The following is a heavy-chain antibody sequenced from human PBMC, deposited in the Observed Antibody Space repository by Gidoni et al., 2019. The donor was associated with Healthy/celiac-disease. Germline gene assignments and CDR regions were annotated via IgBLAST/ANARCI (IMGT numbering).Heavy chain of an antibody. J-gene: IGHJ3*02. V-gene: IGHV3-33*01. Sequence: QVQLVESGGGVVQPGRSLRLSCAASAFTFSSYGMHWVRQAPGKGLEWVAVIWYDGSNKYYADSVKGRFTISRDNSKNTLYLQMNSLRAEDTAVYYCASTLELYAFDIWGQGTMVTVSS. CDR1: AFTFSSYG. CDR3: ASTLELYAFDI. CDR2: IWYDGSNK. D-gene: IGHD1-7*01.